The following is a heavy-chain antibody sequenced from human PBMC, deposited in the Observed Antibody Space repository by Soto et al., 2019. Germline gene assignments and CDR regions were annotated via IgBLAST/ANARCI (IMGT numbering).Heavy chain of an antibody. V-gene: IGHV3-30-3*01. CDR2: ISYDGSNK. Sequence: GGSLRLSCAASGFTFSSYAMHWVRQAPGKGLEWVAVISYDGSNKYYADSVKGRFTISRDNSKNTLYLQMNSLRAEDTAVYYCARGFRPHLYYDILNGSLDYWGQGTLVTVSS. CDR1: GFTFSSYA. CDR3: ARGFRPHLYYDILNGSLDY. D-gene: IGHD3-9*01. J-gene: IGHJ4*02.